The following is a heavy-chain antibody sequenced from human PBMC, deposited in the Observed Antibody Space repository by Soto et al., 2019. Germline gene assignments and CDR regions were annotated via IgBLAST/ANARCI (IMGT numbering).Heavy chain of an antibody. D-gene: IGHD3-10*01. Sequence: TLETLSLTCAVYGGSFSGYYWSWIRQPPGKGLEWIGEINHSGSTNYNPSLKSRVTISVDTSKNQFSLKLSSVTAADTAVYYCARTTYGSGPNWFDPWGQGTLVTVSS. CDR3: ARTTYGSGPNWFDP. J-gene: IGHJ5*02. CDR1: GGSFSGYY. CDR2: INHSGST. V-gene: IGHV4-34*01.